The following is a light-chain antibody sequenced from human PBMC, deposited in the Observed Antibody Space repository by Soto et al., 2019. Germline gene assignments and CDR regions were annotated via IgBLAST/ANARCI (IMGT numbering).Light chain of an antibody. CDR2: DVS. CDR3: SSYTSSSPPHHV. Sequence: QSVLTQPASVSGSPGQSITISCTGTSSDVGGYNYVSWYQQHPGKAPKLMIYDVSNRPSGVSNRFSGSKSGNTASLTISGLQAEDEADYYSSSYTSSSPPHHVFGPGSIVTVL. V-gene: IGLV2-14*01. CDR1: SSDVGGYNY. J-gene: IGLJ1*01.